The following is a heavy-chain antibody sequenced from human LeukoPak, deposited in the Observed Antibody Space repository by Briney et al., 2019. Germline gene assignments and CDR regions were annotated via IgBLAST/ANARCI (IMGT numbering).Heavy chain of an antibody. J-gene: IGHJ4*02. D-gene: IGHD5-18*01. Sequence: GASVKVSCKASGYTFTSYYMHWVRQAPGQGLEWMGIINPSGGSTSYAQKFQGRVTMTRDMSTSTVYMELSSLRSEDTAVYYCARCSSGYSYGYGGYYFDYWGQGTLVTVSS. V-gene: IGHV1-46*01. CDR1: GYTFTSYY. CDR3: ARCSSGYSYGYGGYYFDY. CDR2: INPSGGST.